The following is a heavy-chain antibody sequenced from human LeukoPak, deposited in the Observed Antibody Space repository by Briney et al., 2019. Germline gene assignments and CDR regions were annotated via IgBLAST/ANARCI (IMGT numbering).Heavy chain of an antibody. D-gene: IGHD4-23*01. V-gene: IGHV4-39*01. CDR1: GGSISSSSYY. Sequence: PSETVSLTCTVSGGSISSSSYYWGWIRQPPGKGLEWIGSIYYRGSTYYNPSLKSRVTTSVDTSKNQFSLKLSSVTAADTAVYYCARLGDYGGNPILNKYYFDYWGQGTLVTVSS. J-gene: IGHJ4*02. CDR3: ARLGDYGGNPILNKYYFDY. CDR2: IYYRGST.